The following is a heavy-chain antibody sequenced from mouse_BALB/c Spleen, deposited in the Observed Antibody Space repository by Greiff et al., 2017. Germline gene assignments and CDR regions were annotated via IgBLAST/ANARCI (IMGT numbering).Heavy chain of an antibody. D-gene: IGHD2-2*01. CDR1: GFTFSSFG. CDR2: ISSGSSTI. V-gene: IGHV5-17*02. J-gene: IGHJ4*01. Sequence: EVKLVESGGGLVQPGGSRKLSCAASGFTFSSFGMHWVRQAPEKGLEWVAYISSGSSTIYYADTVKGRFTISRDNPKNTLFLQMTSLRSEDTAMYYCARGPYGYDGAMDYWGQGTSVTVSS. CDR3: ARGPYGYDGAMDY.